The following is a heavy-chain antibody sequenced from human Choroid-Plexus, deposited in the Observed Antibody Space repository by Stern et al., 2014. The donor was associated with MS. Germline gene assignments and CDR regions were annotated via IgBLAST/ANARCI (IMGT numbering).Heavy chain of an antibody. Sequence: VHLVESGGGVVQPGRPLRLSCVASGFTFGSCAMHWVRQAPGKGLEWVACVSCDGSNKYYADSVKGRFTISRDNSQNTLYMQMSSLRPEDTAVYYCAKDRQYLTYFFDHWGQGSLVTVSS. CDR2: VSCDGSNK. J-gene: IGHJ5*02. CDR3: AKDRQYLTYFFDH. D-gene: IGHD2/OR15-2a*01. CDR1: GFTFGSCA. V-gene: IGHV3-30*18.